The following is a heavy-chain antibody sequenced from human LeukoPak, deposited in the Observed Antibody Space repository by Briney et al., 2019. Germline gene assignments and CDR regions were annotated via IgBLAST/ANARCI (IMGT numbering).Heavy chain of an antibody. V-gene: IGHV1-46*01. CDR2: TNPSGGST. CDR3: ARVGYGDYNIDY. D-gene: IGHD4-17*01. Sequence: ASVKVPCKASGYTFTSYYMHWVRQAPGQGLEWMGITNPSGGSTSYAQKFQGRVTMTRDTSTSTVHMELSSLRSEDTAVYYCARVGYGDYNIDYWGQGALVTVSS. CDR1: GYTFTSYY. J-gene: IGHJ4*02.